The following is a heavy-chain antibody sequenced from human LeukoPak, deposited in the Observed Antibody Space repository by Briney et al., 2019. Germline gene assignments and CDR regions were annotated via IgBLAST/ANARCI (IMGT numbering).Heavy chain of an antibody. CDR3: ATVNARYYFDS. V-gene: IGHV3-15*01. D-gene: IGHD2-8*01. Sequence: GRSLRLSCAASGFTFRHTWMTWVRQAPGKGLEWIGRIKSKTDGATTDYAAPVQGRFTISRDDSRNTLNLQMDSLKAEDTGMYYCATVNARYYFDSWGQGTLVTVSS. CDR2: IKSKTDGATT. J-gene: IGHJ4*02. CDR1: GFTFRHTW.